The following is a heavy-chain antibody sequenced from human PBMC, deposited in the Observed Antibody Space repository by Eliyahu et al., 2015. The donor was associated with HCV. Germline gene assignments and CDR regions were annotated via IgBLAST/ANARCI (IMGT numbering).Heavy chain of an antibody. V-gene: IGHV3-30*04. D-gene: IGHD3-10*01. J-gene: IGHJ4*02. CDR3: AKEREVRGVNDY. CDR1: GFTFSDFA. Sequence: QVQLVESGGGVVPPGTSLXLSCVGSGFTFSDFAIYWFPHPSGKGVEGVAVISGDGRKKYYTDSVNGRFTISRDNSKNTLYLQVDSLRPEDTAVYHCAKEREVRGVNDYWGQGTLVTVSS. CDR2: ISGDGRKK.